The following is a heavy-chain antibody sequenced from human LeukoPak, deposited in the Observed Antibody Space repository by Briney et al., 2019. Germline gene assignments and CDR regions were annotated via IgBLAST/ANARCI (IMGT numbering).Heavy chain of an antibody. CDR2: ISYDGSNE. V-gene: IGHV3-30*18. CDR3: AKEFNRGLPDY. D-gene: IGHD2-21*01. Sequence: GGSLRLSCAASGFTFSTYGMHWVRQAPGKGLEWVAVISYDGSNEYYADSVKGRFTIPRDNSKNTLYLQMSSLRAEDTAVYYCAKEFNRGLPDYWGQGTLVTVPS. J-gene: IGHJ4*02. CDR1: GFTFSTYG.